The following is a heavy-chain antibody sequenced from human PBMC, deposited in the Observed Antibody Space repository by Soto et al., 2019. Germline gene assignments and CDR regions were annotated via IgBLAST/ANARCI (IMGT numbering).Heavy chain of an antibody. J-gene: IGHJ6*02. CDR1: GGTFGSYA. CDR2: IIPIFGTA. CDR3: ASSSIVATGYYYGMDV. V-gene: IGHV1-69*13. Sequence: ASVKVSWKASGGTFGSYAISWVRQAPGQGLEWMGGIIPIFGTANYAQKFQGRVTITADESTSTAYMELSSLRSEDTAVYYCASSSIVATGYYYGMDVWGQGTTVTVSS. D-gene: IGHD5-12*01.